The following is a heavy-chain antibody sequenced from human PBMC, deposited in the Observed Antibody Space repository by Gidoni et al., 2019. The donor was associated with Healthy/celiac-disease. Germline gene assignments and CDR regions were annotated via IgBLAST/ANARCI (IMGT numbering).Heavy chain of an antibody. V-gene: IGHV4-31*03. J-gene: IGHJ4*02. CDR3: AGWVVVVPAAHLPPLDY. CDR2: IYYSGST. D-gene: IGHD2-2*01. Sequence: QVQLQESGPGLVKPSQTLSLTCTVSGGSISSGGYYWSWIRQHPGKGLEWIGYIYYSGSTYYNPSLKSRVTISVDTSKNQFSLKLSSVTAADTAVYYCAGWVVVVPAAHLPPLDYWGQGTLVTVSS. CDR1: GGSISSGGYY.